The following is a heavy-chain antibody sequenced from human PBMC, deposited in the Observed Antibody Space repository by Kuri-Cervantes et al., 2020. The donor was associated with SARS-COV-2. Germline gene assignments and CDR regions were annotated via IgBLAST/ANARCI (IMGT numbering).Heavy chain of an antibody. Sequence: GSLRLSCTVSGGSISSYYWSWIRQPPGKGLEWIGYIYYSGSTNYNPSLKSRVTISVDTSKNQFSLKQSSVTAADTAVYYCARHVEKGGDYWGQGTLVTVSS. J-gene: IGHJ4*02. CDR2: IYYSGST. CDR3: ARHVEKGGDY. D-gene: IGHD1-26*01. CDR1: GGSISSYY. V-gene: IGHV4-59*08.